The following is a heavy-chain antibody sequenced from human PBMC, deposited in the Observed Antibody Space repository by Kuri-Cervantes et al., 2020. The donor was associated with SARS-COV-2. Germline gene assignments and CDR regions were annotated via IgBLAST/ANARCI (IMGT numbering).Heavy chain of an antibody. CDR3: ARVEVAGMSYGMDA. CDR2: IYSGGST. Sequence: LSLTCAASGFTVSSNYMSWVRQAPGKGLGWVSVIYSGGSTYYADSVKGRFTISRDNSKNTLYLQMNSLRAEDTAVYYCARVEVAGMSYGMDAWGQGTTVTVSS. D-gene: IGHD6-19*01. J-gene: IGHJ6*02. CDR1: GFTVSSNY. V-gene: IGHV3-66*02.